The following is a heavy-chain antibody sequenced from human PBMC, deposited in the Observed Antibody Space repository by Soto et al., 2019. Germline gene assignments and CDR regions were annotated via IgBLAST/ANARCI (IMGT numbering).Heavy chain of an antibody. CDR1: GFTFDDYA. V-gene: IGHV3-9*01. D-gene: IGHD5-18*01. J-gene: IGHJ4*02. Sequence: EVQLVESGGALVQPGRSLRLSCAVSGFTFDDYAMQWVRQAPGKGLEWVSGISYNSGTIGYADSVKGRFTISRDNAKNSLYLQMNNLRPEDTALYYCAKGEDRGYSFGPDHWGQGTLVTVSS. CDR3: AKGEDRGYSFGPDH. CDR2: ISYNSGTI.